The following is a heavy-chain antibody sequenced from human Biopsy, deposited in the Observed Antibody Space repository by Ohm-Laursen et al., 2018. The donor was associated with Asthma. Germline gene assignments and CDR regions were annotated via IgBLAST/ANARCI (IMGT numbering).Heavy chain of an antibody. CDR2: IDQSGYT. V-gene: IGHV4-34*01. CDR1: GGYLTVHY. Sequence: TLSLTRTVYGGYLTVHYWNWIRQPPGKGLEWIGEIDQSGYTKYNPSLKRRVTISANTSNNQFHMNLSSVTAADTAVYFCARAAITGIRGWFDPWGQGTQVTVSS. D-gene: IGHD1-20*01. J-gene: IGHJ5*02. CDR3: ARAAITGIRGWFDP.